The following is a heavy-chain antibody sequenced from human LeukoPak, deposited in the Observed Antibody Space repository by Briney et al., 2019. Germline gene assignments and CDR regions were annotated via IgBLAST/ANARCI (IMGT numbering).Heavy chain of an antibody. V-gene: IGHV4-34*01. CDR2: INHSGST. Sequence: SETLSLTCAVYGGSFSGYYWSWIRQPPGKGLEWIGEINHSGSTDYNPSLKSRVTISVDTSKNQFSLKLSSVTAADTAVYYCARGYPNGSSYYFDYWGQGTLVTVSS. CDR3: ARGYPNGSSYYFDY. J-gene: IGHJ4*02. CDR1: GGSFSGYY. D-gene: IGHD6-6*01.